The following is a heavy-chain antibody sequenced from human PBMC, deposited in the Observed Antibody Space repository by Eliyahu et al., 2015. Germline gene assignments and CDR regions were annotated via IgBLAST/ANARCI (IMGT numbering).Heavy chain of an antibody. CDR2: ISWNSGSI. J-gene: IGHJ4*02. CDR1: GFXFDXFA. Sequence: EVQLVESGGGLVQPGRSLRLSCAASGFXFDXFAMHWVRQAPGKGLEWVSGISWNSGSIGYADSVKGRFTISRDNAKNSLYLQMNSLRAEDTALYYCAKGGRGSSPEPGAYWGQGTLVTVSS. V-gene: IGHV3-9*01. CDR3: AKGGRGSSPEPGAY. D-gene: IGHD6-13*01.